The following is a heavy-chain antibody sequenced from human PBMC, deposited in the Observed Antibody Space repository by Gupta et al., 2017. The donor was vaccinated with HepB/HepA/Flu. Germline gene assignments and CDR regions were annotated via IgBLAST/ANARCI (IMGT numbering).Heavy chain of an antibody. D-gene: IGHD4-11*01. Sequence: EVVWVESGGGVVKPGESLRLSCAASGVNFINAWMTWVRRAPGKGLELVARVKSAPEGGATDYWAPAKGRSSVSRDDSASTLYLQTNNLHTEDTAVYYCATWGHYSGRDAHFFDYWGPGIQVPVSS. J-gene: IGHJ4*02. CDR3: ATWGHYSGRDAHFFDY. CDR2: VKSAPEGGAT. V-gene: IGHV3-15*01. CDR1: GVNFINAW.